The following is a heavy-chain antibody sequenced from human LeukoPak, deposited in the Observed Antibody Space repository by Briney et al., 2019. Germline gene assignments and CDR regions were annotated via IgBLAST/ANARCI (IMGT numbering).Heavy chain of an antibody. CDR3: ARDLGYSSSWYYFDY. CDR1: GYSFTSYW. CDR2: INAGNGNT. Sequence: GESLKISCKGSGYSFTSYWISWVRQAPGQRLEWMGWINAGNGNTKYSQKFQGRVTITRDTSASTAYMELSSLRSEDTAVYYCARDLGYSSSWYYFDYWGQGTLVTVSS. D-gene: IGHD6-13*01. J-gene: IGHJ4*02. V-gene: IGHV1-3*01.